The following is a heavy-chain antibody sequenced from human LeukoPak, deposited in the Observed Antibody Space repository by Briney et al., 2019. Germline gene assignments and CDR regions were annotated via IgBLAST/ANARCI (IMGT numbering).Heavy chain of an antibody. J-gene: IGHJ4*02. D-gene: IGHD4-17*01. V-gene: IGHV4-34*01. CDR3: ARGFRGYGDYILILYYFDY. Sequence: PSETLSLTCAVYGGSFSGYYWSWIRQPPGKGLEWIGEINHSGSTNYNPSLKSRVTISVDTSKNQFSLKLSSVTAADTAVYYCARGFRGYGDYILILYYFDYWGQGTLVTVSS. CDR1: GGSFSGYY. CDR2: INHSGST.